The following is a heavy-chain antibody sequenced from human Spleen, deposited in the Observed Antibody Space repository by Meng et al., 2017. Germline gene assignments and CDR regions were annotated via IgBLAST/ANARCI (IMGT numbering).Heavy chain of an antibody. CDR2: ISGYST. V-gene: IGHV3-38-3*01. D-gene: IGHD3-3*01. CDR3: ARSAEWLLRDGMDV. J-gene: IGHJ6*02. Sequence: GESLKISCAASGSTVSSNEMTWVRQAPGKGLEWVSSISGYSTYYADCRKGRFTISRDNSKNTLHLQMDSLRAEDTAVYYCARSAEWLLRDGMDVWGQGTTVTVSS. CDR1: GSTVSSNE.